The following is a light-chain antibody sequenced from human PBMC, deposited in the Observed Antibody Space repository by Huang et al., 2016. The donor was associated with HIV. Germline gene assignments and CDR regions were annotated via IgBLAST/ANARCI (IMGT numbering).Light chain of an antibody. CDR1: QSVNSN. J-gene: IGKJ4*01. CDR2: GAS. Sequence: VMTQSPATLSVSPGERATLSCRASQSVNSNLAWYQQKTGQVPRLLIYGASTRATGVPARFSGSGSGTEFTLTITSLQSEDFAVYYCQQYNTWPLTFGGGTKVEVK. V-gene: IGKV3-15*01. CDR3: QQYNTWPLT.